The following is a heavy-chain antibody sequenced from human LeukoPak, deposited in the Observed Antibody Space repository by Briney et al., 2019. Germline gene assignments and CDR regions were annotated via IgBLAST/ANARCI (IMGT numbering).Heavy chain of an antibody. V-gene: IGHV4-59*01. CDR2: XYXSXST. D-gene: IGHD6-13*01. CDR1: GGSISXXX. J-gene: IGHJ5*02. Sequence: SETLSLTCXVSGGSISXXXXXXXXQPXXXXLXXXXXXYXSXSTNYNPSXXSRVTXXVXTXKNQFYLKLSSVTAADTAVYFCAREEAYSNSWQGWFDPWGQGTLVTVSS. CDR3: AREEAYSNSWQGWFDP.